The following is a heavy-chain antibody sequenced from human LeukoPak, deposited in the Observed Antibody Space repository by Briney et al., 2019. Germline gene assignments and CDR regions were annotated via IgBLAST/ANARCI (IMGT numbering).Heavy chain of an antibody. Sequence: ASVKVSCKASGYTFTSYGISWGRQPPGQGLELVGLISAYNGNTNYAQKLQGRVNMTTDTSTSTAYMELRSLRSDDTAVYYCARDGSSRGYGFSDAFDIWGQGTMVTVSS. CDR3: ARDGSSRGYGFSDAFDI. V-gene: IGHV1-18*01. D-gene: IGHD5-12*01. CDR1: GYTFTSYG. J-gene: IGHJ3*02. CDR2: ISAYNGNT.